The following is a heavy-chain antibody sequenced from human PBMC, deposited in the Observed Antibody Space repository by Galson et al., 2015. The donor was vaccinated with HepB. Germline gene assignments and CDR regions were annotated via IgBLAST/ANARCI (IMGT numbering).Heavy chain of an antibody. V-gene: IGHV3-74*01. Sequence: SLRLSCAASGFTFSSHWMNWVRQAPGKGLVWVSRISGDGSITNDVDSVRGRFTISRDNTKNTLYLQMNSLRAEDTAVYYCARRLMAAGGNAFDYWGQGALVTVSS. CDR3: ARRLMAAGGNAFDY. CDR2: ISGDGSIT. D-gene: IGHD4-23*01. J-gene: IGHJ4*02. CDR1: GFTFSSHW.